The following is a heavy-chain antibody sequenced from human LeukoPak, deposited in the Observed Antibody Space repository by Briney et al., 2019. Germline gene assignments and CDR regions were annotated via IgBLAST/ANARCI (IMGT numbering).Heavy chain of an antibody. J-gene: IGHJ4*02. CDR1: GFTFSSYW. D-gene: IGHD4-11*01. CDR2: ITNDGRIT. V-gene: IGHV3-74*01. CDR3: ARGDSRTFAY. Sequence: PGGSLRLSCAASGFTFSSYWMHWVRQAPGKGLVWVSRITNDGRITSSADSVKGRFTISRDNANNTLYLQMTSLRAEDTAMYYCARGDSRTFAYWGQGTLVTVSS.